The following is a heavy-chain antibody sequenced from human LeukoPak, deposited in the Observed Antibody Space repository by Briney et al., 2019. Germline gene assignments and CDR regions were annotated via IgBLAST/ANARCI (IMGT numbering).Heavy chain of an antibody. J-gene: IGHJ4*02. CDR1: GVTFTTYA. D-gene: IGHD4-17*01. CDR3: ARDQDYGRGYFDY. CDR2: ISGTGETT. V-gene: IGHV3-23*01. Sequence: PGGSLRLSCAASGVTFTTYAKSWVRQAPGKGLEWVAVISGTGETTFYADSVKGRFTISRDNSKNTLYLQMNSLRAEDTAVYYCARDQDYGRGYFDYWRQGALVTVSS.